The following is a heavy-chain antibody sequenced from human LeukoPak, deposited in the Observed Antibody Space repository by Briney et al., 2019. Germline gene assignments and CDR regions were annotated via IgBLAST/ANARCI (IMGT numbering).Heavy chain of an antibody. Sequence: GGSLRLSCAASGFTFSSYAMSWVRQAPGKGLEWVSAISGSGGSTYYADSVKGRFTISRDNSKNTLYLQMSSLRAEDTAVYYRAKDQYYYGSGSSHWFDPWGQGTLVTVSS. D-gene: IGHD3-10*01. CDR2: ISGSGGST. CDR3: AKDQYYYGSGSSHWFDP. CDR1: GFTFSSYA. V-gene: IGHV3-23*01. J-gene: IGHJ5*02.